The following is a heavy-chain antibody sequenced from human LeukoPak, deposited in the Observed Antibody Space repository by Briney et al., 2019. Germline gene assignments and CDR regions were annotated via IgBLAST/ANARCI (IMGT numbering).Heavy chain of an antibody. CDR2: INPSGGST. CDR1: GYTFTSYY. D-gene: IGHD3-10*01. Sequence: ASVKVSCKASGYTFTSYYMHWVRQAPGQGLEWMGIINPSGGSTSYARKFQGRVTMTRDTSTSTVYMELSSLRSEDTAVYYCARDISYYYGSGSYLGYWGQGTLVTVSS. V-gene: IGHV1-46*01. J-gene: IGHJ4*02. CDR3: ARDISYYYGSGSYLGY.